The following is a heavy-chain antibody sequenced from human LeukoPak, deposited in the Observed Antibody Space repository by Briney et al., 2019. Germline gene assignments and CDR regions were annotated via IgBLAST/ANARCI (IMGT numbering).Heavy chain of an antibody. V-gene: IGHV3-74*01. D-gene: IGHD6-13*01. CDR1: GFTFSDYW. Sequence: GGSLRLSCAASGFTFSDYWMHWVRQAPGKGLVWVSRIKSDGSSTSYADSVKGRFTITRDSAKNTLYLQMNSLRAEDTAVYYCARVGYSSSSDYFDYWGQGTLVTVSS. J-gene: IGHJ4*02. CDR3: ARVGYSSSSDYFDY. CDR2: IKSDGSST.